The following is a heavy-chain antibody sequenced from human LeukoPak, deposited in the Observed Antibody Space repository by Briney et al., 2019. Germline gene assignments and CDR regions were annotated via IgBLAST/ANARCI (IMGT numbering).Heavy chain of an antibody. CDR1: GYTFTSYY. CDR2: INPSGGST. CDR3: ARVPYCSSTSCHTFDY. D-gene: IGHD2-2*01. J-gene: IGHJ4*02. V-gene: IGHV1-46*01. Sequence: GASVKVSCKASGYTFTSYYMHWVRQAPGQGLEWMGIINPSGGSTSYAQKFQSRVTMTRDTSTSTVYMELSSLRSEDTAVYYCARVPYCSSTSCHTFDYWGQGTLVTVSS.